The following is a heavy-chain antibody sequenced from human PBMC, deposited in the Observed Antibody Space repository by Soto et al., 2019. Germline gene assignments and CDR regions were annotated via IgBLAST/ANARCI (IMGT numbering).Heavy chain of an antibody. J-gene: IGHJ6*02. CDR3: ARNDYGGNSRYYYYGMDV. Sequence: HPGGSLRLSCAASGFTFSSYAMHWVRQAPGKGLEWVAVISYDGSNKYYADSVKGRFTISRDNSKNTLYLQMNSLRAEDTAVYYCARNDYGGNSRYYYYGMDVWGQGTTVTVSS. V-gene: IGHV3-30-3*01. CDR1: GFTFSSYA. D-gene: IGHD4-17*01. CDR2: ISYDGSNK.